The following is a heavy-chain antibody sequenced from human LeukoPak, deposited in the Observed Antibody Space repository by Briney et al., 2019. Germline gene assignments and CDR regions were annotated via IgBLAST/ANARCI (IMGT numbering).Heavy chain of an antibody. CDR2: ISLSGHT. D-gene: IGHD1-26*01. CDR3: SRESGAFSPFGY. J-gene: IGHJ4*02. CDR1: GGSISRTNW. Sequence: SETLSLTCDVSGGSISRTNWWSWVRQSPGQGLEWIGEISLSGHTHYNPSLQSRVTMSLDESKNQVSLDLDSVTEAGTAVYYCSRESGAFSPFGYWGQGSLVTVHS. V-gene: IGHV4-4*02.